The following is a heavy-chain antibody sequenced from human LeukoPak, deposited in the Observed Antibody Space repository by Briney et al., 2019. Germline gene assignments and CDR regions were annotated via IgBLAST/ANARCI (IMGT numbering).Heavy chain of an antibody. D-gene: IGHD1-26*01. V-gene: IGHV4-4*02. CDR3: ARDRATTRSYYYYYGMDV. CDR2: IYHSGST. CDR1: GGSISSSNW. J-gene: IGHJ6*02. Sequence: PSGTLSLTCAVSGGSISSSNWWSWVRQPPGKGLEWIGEIYHSGSTNYNPSLKSRVTISVDTSKNQFSLKLSSVTAADTAVYYCARDRATTRSYYYYYGMDVWGQGTTVTVSS.